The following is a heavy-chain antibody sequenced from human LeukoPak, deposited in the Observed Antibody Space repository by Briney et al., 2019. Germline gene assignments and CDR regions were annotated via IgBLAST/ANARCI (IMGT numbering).Heavy chain of an antibody. V-gene: IGHV1-24*01. CDR3: VTDRARLFWYFDL. CDR2: SDPEDGET. Sequence: GASVKVSCKVSGDILTELSIHWVRQAPGKGLEYVGGSDPEDGETFHAQNFQGRVTMTEDTSIDTAYMELSSLRSEDTAVYYCVTDRARLFWYFDLWGRGTLVTVSS. D-gene: IGHD2-21*02. CDR1: GDILTELS. J-gene: IGHJ2*01.